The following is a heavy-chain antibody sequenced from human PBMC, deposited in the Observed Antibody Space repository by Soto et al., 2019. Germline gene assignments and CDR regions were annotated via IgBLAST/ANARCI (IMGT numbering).Heavy chain of an antibody. CDR2: SIPGGGTA. CDR1: GGSFSSYA. V-gene: IGHV1-69*01. Sequence: SGNVFCKASGGSFSSYASSWVLRAPGGRREGVGGSIPGGGTANYAEKLQGRGAITAYEFTSGADSEPSGLRYDDTAVYYCASFGHDILTGFDYWGQGTLVTVSS. J-gene: IGHJ4*02. D-gene: IGHD3-9*01. CDR3: ASFGHDILTGFDY.